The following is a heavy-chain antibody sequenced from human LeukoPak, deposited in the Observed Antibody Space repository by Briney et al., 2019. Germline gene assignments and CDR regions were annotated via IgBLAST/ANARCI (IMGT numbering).Heavy chain of an antibody. CDR2: ISAYNGDT. Sequence: ASVKVSCKTSGDSFASYGISWVRQAPGQGLEWMGWISAYNGDTRYAQHLQGRVSLTTDLSTGTAFMELRSLTSDDTALYYCARDTAVIRTPCGPDSWGQGTLVTVSS. D-gene: IGHD3-16*02. J-gene: IGHJ5*02. V-gene: IGHV1-18*01. CDR3: ARDTAVIRTPCGPDS. CDR1: GDSFASYG.